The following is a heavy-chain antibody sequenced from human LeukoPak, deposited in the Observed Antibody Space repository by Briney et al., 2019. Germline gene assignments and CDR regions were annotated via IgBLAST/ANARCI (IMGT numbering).Heavy chain of an antibody. D-gene: IGHD2-2*01. CDR2: IKEDGSEK. CDR3: ARRALRYCSSTSCPAQYYGVDV. Sequence: GGSLRLSCAASGFIFSSYWMSWVRQAPGKGLEWVANIKEDGSEKYYVDSVKGRFTISRDNAKNSLYLQTNSLRAEDTAVYYCARRALRYCSSTSCPAQYYGVDVWGKGITVTVSS. CDR1: GFIFSSYW. J-gene: IGHJ6*04. V-gene: IGHV3-7*03.